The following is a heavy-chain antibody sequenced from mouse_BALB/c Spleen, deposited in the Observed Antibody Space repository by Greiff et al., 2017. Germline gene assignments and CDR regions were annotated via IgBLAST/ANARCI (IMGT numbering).Heavy chain of an antibody. CDR2: ISSGGSYT. CDR3: TREESYYGNAMDY. J-gene: IGHJ4*01. Sequence: EVNVVESGGGLVKPGGSLKLSCAASGFTFSSYTMSWVRQTPEKRLEWVATISSGGSYTYYPDSVKGRFTISRDNAKNTLYLQMSSLKSEDTAMYYCTREESYYGNAMDYWGQGTSVTVSS. CDR1: GFTFSSYT. V-gene: IGHV5-6-4*01. D-gene: IGHD2-1*01.